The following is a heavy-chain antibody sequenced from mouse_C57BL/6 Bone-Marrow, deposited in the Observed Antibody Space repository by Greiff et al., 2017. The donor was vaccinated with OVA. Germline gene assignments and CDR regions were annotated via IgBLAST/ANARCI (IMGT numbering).Heavy chain of an antibody. J-gene: IGHJ3*01. CDR2: INPSTGGT. CDR3: AGGGTSPFAY. Sequence: VQLKESGPELVKPGASVKISCKASGYSFTGYYMNWVKQSPEKSLEWIGEINPSTGGTTYNQKLKAKATLTVDKSSSTAYMQLKSLTSEDSAVYDCAGGGTSPFAYWGRGTRVTVSA. CDR1: GYSFTGYY. D-gene: IGHD4-1*01. V-gene: IGHV1-42*01.